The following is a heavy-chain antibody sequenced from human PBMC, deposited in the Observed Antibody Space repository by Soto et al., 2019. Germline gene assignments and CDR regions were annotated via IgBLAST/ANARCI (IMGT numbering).Heavy chain of an antibody. CDR2: IKQDGSEK. V-gene: IGHV3-7*05. J-gene: IGHJ4*02. Sequence: GGSLRLSCAASGLRFSDYWMTWVRQAPGKGLEWVANIKQDGSEKYYVDSVKGRFTISRDNAKNSLYLQMNSLRAEDTAVYYCVSGADYWGQGTLVTXSS. CDR3: VSGADY. CDR1: GLRFSDYW.